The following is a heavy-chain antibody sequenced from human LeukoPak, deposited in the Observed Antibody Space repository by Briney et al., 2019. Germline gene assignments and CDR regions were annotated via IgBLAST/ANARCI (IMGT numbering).Heavy chain of an antibody. J-gene: IGHJ4*02. CDR1: GGTFSSYA. V-gene: IGHV1-69*06. D-gene: IGHD1-26*01. Sequence: ASVKVSCKASGGTFSSYAISWVRQAPGQGLEWMGGIIPIFGTANYAQKFQGRVTMTGDTSTDTAYMELSSLRSEDTAVYYCATDPIYPSGSYSYWGQGTLVTVSS. CDR2: IIPIFGTA. CDR3: ATDPIYPSGSYSY.